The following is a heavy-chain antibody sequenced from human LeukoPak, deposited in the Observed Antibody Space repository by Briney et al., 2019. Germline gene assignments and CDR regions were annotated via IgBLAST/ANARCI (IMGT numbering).Heavy chain of an antibody. Sequence: SETLSLTCTVSGGSISSHYWSWIRQPPGKGLEWIGYIYYSGSTNYNPSLKSRVTISVDTSKYQFSLKLSSVTAADTAVYYCAREHVMDVWGKGTTVTVSS. CDR1: GGSISSHY. V-gene: IGHV4-59*11. CDR3: AREHVMDV. J-gene: IGHJ6*04. CDR2: IYYSGST.